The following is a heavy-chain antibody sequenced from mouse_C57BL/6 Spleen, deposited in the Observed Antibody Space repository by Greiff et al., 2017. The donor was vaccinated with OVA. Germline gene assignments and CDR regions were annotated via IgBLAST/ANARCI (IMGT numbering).Heavy chain of an antibody. J-gene: IGHJ2*01. CDR1: GYAFSSSW. CDR2: IYPGDGDT. CDR3: ARGDDGYYVY. Sequence: QVQLQQSGPELVKPGASVKISCKASGYAFSSSWMNWVKQRPGKGLEWIGRIYPGDGDTNYNGTFKGKATLTADKSSSTAYMQLSSLTSEDSAVYFCARGDDGYYVYWGQGTTLTVSS. V-gene: IGHV1-82*01. D-gene: IGHD2-3*01.